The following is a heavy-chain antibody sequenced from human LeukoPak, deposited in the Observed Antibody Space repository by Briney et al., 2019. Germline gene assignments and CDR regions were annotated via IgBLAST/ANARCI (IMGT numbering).Heavy chain of an antibody. J-gene: IGHJ2*01. CDR2: IYSGGDI. D-gene: IGHD7-27*01. Sequence: GGSLRLSCAASGFTFSNAWMSWVRQAPGKGLEWVSVIYSGGDIYYAHSVKGRFTISRDSSKNTLYLQMSSLRVEDTAVYYCARAAGDRIGYFDLWGRGTLVTVSS. CDR3: ARAAGDRIGYFDL. CDR1: GFTFSNAW. V-gene: IGHV3-53*01.